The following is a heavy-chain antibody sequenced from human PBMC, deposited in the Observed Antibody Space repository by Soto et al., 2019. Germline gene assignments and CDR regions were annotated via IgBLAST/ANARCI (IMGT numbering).Heavy chain of an antibody. Sequence: EQLVQSGAELKKPGSSVKVSCKAAVYTFTRYDISWLRQATGQGLEWMGWMNPNSGNTGYAQKFQGRVTMTRNTSIGTAYMELSSLRSEDTAVYYCATERWEDAFDIWVQGTMVTVSS. D-gene: IGHD1-26*01. CDR1: VYTFTRYD. V-gene: IGHV1-8*01. CDR2: MNPNSGNT. J-gene: IGHJ3*02. CDR3: ATERWEDAFDI.